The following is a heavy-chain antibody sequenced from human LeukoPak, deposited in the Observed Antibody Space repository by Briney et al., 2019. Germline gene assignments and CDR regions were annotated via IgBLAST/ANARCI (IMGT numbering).Heavy chain of an antibody. CDR2: ISSSASSK. Sequence: GGSLRLSCAASGFTFSNYDMNWVRQAPGKGLEWVSYISSSASSKYYADYVKGRFTISRDNAKNSLYLQLNSLRAEDTAVYYCARDRNVPSGSYLRGDYWGQGTLVTVSS. J-gene: IGHJ4*02. V-gene: IGHV3-48*03. D-gene: IGHD6-25*01. CDR1: GFTFSNYD. CDR3: ARDRNVPSGSYLRGDY.